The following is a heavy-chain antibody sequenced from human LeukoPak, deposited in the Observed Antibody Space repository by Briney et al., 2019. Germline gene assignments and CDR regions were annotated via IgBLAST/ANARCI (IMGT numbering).Heavy chain of an antibody. Sequence: GASVKVSCKASGGTFSSYAISWVRQAPRQGLEWMGGIIPIFGTANYAQKFQGRVTITADESTSTAYMELSSLRSEDTAVYYCARRRDSSGYYLAPDYWGQGTLVTVSS. D-gene: IGHD3-22*01. V-gene: IGHV1-69*13. J-gene: IGHJ4*02. CDR2: IIPIFGTA. CDR3: ARRRDSSGYYLAPDY. CDR1: GGTFSSYA.